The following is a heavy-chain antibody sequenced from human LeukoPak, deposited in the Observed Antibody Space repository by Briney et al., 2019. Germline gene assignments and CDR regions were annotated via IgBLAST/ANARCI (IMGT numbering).Heavy chain of an antibody. CDR2: IYTSGST. CDR1: GGSISSGSYY. D-gene: IGHD3-10*01. Sequence: SQTLSLTCTVSGGSISSGSYYWSWIRQPAGKGLEWIGRIYTSGSTNYNPSLKSRVTISVDTSKNQFSLKLSSVTAADTAVYYCARERFPYGSGRAPYMDVWGKGTTVTVSS. CDR3: ARERFPYGSGRAPYMDV. V-gene: IGHV4-61*02. J-gene: IGHJ6*03.